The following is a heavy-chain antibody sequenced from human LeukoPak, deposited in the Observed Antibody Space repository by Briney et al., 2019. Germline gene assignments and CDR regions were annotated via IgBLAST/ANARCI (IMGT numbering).Heavy chain of an antibody. CDR3: AIIPRAAAGPSARSPFHY. V-gene: IGHV3-30-3*01. D-gene: IGHD6-13*01. CDR1: GFTFSRYT. CDR2: ISYDGSNE. J-gene: IGHJ4*02. Sequence: HPGGSLRLSCAASGFTFSRYTMYWVRQAPGKGLEWVAVISYDGSNEYYADSVKGRFTISRDNAKSSLYLQMNSLRAEDTAVYYCAIIPRAAAGPSARSPFHYWGQGTLVTVSS.